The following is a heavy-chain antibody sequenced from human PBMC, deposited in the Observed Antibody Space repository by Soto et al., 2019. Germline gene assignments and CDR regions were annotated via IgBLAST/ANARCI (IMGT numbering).Heavy chain of an antibody. CDR3: ARDRCFDGSCYSASDF. Sequence: PGGSLRLSCVASGFSFSTYDMDWVHQAPGKAPEWIAHISTTSFTIYYADSVKGRFTISRDNVRNSLYLEMKSLRDEDTAVYYCARDRCFDGSCYSASDFWGQGIQVTVSS. D-gene: IGHD2-15*01. V-gene: IGHV3-48*02. J-gene: IGHJ4*02. CDR1: GFSFSTYD. CDR2: ISTTSFTI.